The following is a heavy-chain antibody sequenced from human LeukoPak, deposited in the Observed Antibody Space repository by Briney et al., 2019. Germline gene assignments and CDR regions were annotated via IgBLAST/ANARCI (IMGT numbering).Heavy chain of an antibody. Sequence: SETLSLTCTVSGGSISTTNYYWGWIRQPPGKGLEWIGNIFYSGSTYYSPSLKSRVTISLDTSRNQFSLKLNSVTAADTAVYYCAKSDGYGLVDIGGQGTMVTVSS. CDR3: AKSDGYGLVDI. V-gene: IGHV4-39*07. D-gene: IGHD3-10*01. CDR2: IFYSGST. CDR1: GGSISTTNYY. J-gene: IGHJ3*02.